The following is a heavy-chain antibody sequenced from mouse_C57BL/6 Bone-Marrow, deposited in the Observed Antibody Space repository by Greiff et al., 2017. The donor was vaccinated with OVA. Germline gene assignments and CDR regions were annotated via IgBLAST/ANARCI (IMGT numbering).Heavy chain of an antibody. Sequence: VQLQQPGAELVKPGASVKLSCKASGYTFTSYWMQWVKQRPGQGLEWIGEIDPSDSYTNYNQKFKGKATLTVDTSSSTAYMQLSSLTSEDSAVYYCARFVSFAYWGQGTLVTVSA. CDR2: IDPSDSYT. J-gene: IGHJ3*01. CDR3: ARFVSFAY. CDR1: GYTFTSYW. V-gene: IGHV1-50*01.